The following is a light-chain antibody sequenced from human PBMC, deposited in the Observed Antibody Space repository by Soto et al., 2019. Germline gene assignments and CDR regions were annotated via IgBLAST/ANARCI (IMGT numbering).Light chain of an antibody. CDR1: SSDIGVYDY. J-gene: IGLJ1*01. Sequence: QSALTQPASVSGSPGQSITISCTGTSSDIGVYDYVSWYQQHPGKAPKLIIYEVTNRPSGLSNRFSGSKSDNTASLTISGLQAEDEADYYCVSHISVAYRSIYVSGTGTKLTVL. V-gene: IGLV2-14*01. CDR3: VSHISVAYRSIYV. CDR2: EVT.